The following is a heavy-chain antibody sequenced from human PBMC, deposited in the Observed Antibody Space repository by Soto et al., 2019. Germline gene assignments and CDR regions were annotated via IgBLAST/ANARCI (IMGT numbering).Heavy chain of an antibody. CDR2: IIPIFGTA. CDR1: GGTFSSYA. Sequence: SVKVSCKASGGTFSSYAISWVRQAPGQGLEWMGGIIPIFGTANYAQKFQGRVTITADESTSTAYMKLSSLRSEDTAVYYCARPDIVVVPAAPPYYYYYYGMDVWGQGTTVTVSS. V-gene: IGHV1-69*13. D-gene: IGHD2-2*01. J-gene: IGHJ6*02. CDR3: ARPDIVVVPAAPPYYYYYYGMDV.